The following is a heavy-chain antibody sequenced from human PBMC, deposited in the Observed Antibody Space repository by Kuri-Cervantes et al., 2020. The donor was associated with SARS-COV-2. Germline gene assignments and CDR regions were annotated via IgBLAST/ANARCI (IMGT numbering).Heavy chain of an antibody. CDR3: ARDRGRIAAAGIGWFDP. Sequence: GSLRLSCTVSGGSISSSSYYWGWIRQPPGKGLEWIGSIYYSGSTYYNPSLKSRVTISVDTSKNQFSLKLSSVTAADMAVYYCARDRGRIAAAGIGWFDPWGQGTLVTVSS. J-gene: IGHJ5*02. CDR1: GGSISSSSYY. V-gene: IGHV4-39*07. D-gene: IGHD6-13*01. CDR2: IYYSGST.